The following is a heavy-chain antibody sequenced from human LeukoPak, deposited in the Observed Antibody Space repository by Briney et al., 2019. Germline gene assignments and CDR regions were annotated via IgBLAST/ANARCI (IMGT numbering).Heavy chain of an antibody. D-gene: IGHD2-15*01. CDR2: IYYEERT. CDR1: DDSISNSYYY. J-gene: IGHJ6*02. V-gene: IGHV4-39*01. Sequence: TSETLSLTCTVSDDSISNSYYYWVWVRQPPGKGLEWIGTIYYEERTYYNPSLKSRVTTTLDTTKNQFSLNLNSVTATDTAVYYCTRRSHCEGGSCPTVWGQGTTVTVSS. CDR3: TRRSHCEGGSCPTV.